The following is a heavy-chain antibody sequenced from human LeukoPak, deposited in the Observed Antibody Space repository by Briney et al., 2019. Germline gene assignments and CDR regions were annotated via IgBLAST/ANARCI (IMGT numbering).Heavy chain of an antibody. CDR3: VVVVEPPDSDGFDV. CDR1: GFTFGNSW. D-gene: IGHD1-14*01. J-gene: IGHJ3*01. CDR2: INADGSTA. V-gene: IGHV3-74*01. Sequence: GGSLRLSCAASGFTFGNSWVHWVRQAPGKGLVWVSLINADGSTATYADSVKGRFNISRDNARNTLSLQMNSLTIEDTAVYYCVVVVEPPDSDGFDVWGQGTMITVSS.